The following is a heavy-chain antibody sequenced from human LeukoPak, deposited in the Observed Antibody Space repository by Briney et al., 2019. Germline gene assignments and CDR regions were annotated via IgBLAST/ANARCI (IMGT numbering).Heavy chain of an antibody. CDR1: GFTFSSYH. CDR3: AAANYGDYGYY. CDR2: ISSSGSTI. V-gene: IGHV3-48*03. D-gene: IGHD4-17*01. Sequence: GGSLRLSCAASGFTFSSYHMNWVRQAPGKGLEWVSYISSSGSTIYYADSVKGRFTISRDNAKNSLYLQMNSLRAEDTAVYYCAAANYGDYGYYWGQGTLVTVSS. J-gene: IGHJ4*02.